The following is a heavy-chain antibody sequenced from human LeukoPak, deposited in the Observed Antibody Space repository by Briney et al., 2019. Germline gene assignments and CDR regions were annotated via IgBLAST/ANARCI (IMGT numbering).Heavy chain of an antibody. V-gene: IGHV4-34*01. D-gene: IGHD3-3*01. CDR3: ARGSPLLRFLVY. Sequence: SETLSLTCAVYGGSFSGYYCSWIRQTPGKGLEWIGEINHGGSTNYNPSLKSRVTISVDTSKNQFSLKLSSVTAADTAVYYCARGSPLLRFLVYWGQGTLVTVSS. CDR2: INHGGST. CDR1: GGSFSGYY. J-gene: IGHJ4*02.